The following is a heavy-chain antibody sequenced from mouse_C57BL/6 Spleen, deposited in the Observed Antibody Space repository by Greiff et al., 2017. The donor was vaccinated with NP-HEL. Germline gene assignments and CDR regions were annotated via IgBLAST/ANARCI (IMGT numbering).Heavy chain of an antibody. CDR3: ARDMVTTRTFTGAMDY. J-gene: IGHJ4*01. Sequence: EVQLQQSGPELVKPGASVKISCKASGYTFTDYYMNWVKQSHGKSLEWIGDINPNNGGTSYNQKFKGKATLTVDKSSSTAYMELRSLTSEDSAVYYCARDMVTTRTFTGAMDYWGQGTSVTVSS. CDR2: INPNNGGT. V-gene: IGHV1-26*01. D-gene: IGHD2-2*01. CDR1: GYTFTDYY.